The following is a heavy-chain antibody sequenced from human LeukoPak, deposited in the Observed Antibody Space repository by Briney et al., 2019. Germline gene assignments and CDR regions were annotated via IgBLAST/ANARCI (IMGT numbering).Heavy chain of an antibody. CDR2: IYHSGST. CDR3: ARHAVVVVGATRWFDP. CDR1: DYSISSDYY. V-gene: IGHV4-38-2*02. D-gene: IGHD1-26*01. Sequence: PSETLSLTCIVSDYSISSDYYWGWIRQPPGKGLEWIGNIYHSGSTYYNPSLRSRVTISIDTSKNQFSLKLSSVTAADTAVYYCARHAVVVVGATRWFDPWGQGTLVTVSS. J-gene: IGHJ5*02.